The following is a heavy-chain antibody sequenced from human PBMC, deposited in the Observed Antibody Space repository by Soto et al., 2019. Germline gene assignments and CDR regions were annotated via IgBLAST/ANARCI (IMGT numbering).Heavy chain of an antibody. CDR3: ARRGYCTNRVCYYGMDV. D-gene: IGHD2-8*01. CDR2: IYHSGST. V-gene: IGHV4-4*02. J-gene: IGHJ6*02. Sequence: SETLSLTCAVSGGSISSSNWWSWVRQPPGKGLEWIGEIYHSGSTNYNPSLKSRVTISVDKSKNQFSLKLSSVTAADTAVYYCARRGYCTNRVCYYGMDVWGQGTTVTVSS. CDR1: GGSISSSNW.